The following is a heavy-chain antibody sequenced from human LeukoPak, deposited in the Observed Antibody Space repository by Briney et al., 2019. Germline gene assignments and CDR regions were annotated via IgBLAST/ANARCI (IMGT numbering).Heavy chain of an antibody. J-gene: IGHJ3*02. CDR3: ARVTYYYDSSGYYLHAFDI. D-gene: IGHD3-22*01. CDR2: ISSSGSTI. V-gene: IGHV3-11*01. Sequence: GGSLRLSCAASGFTFSDYYMSWIRQAPGKGLEWVSYISSSGSTIYYADSVKGRFTISRDNAKNSLYLQMNSLRAEDTAVYYCARVTYYYDSSGYYLHAFDIWGQGTMVTVSS. CDR1: GFTFSDYY.